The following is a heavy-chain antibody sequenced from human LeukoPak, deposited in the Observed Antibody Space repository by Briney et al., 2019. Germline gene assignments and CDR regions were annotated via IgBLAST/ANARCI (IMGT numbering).Heavy chain of an antibody. CDR1: GFTFSSYS. CDR2: ISSSSSYI. D-gene: IGHD6-13*01. J-gene: IGHJ4*02. CDR3: ARGSSWQGDY. V-gene: IGHV3-21*01. Sequence: GGSLRLSCAASGFTFSSYSMNWVRHAPGKGLEWVSSISSSSSYIYYADSEKGRFTISRDNAKNSLYLQMNSLRAEDTAVYYCARGSSWQGDYWGQGTLVTVSS.